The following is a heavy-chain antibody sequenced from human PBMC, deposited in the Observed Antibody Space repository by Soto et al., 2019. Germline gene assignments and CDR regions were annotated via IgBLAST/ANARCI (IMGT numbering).Heavy chain of an antibody. J-gene: IGHJ6*04. CDR3: AGALSDATALAQIPPDYYGMDV. Sequence: SVKVSCKASGFTFTSSAMQWVRQARGQRLEWIGWIAVGSGNTNYAQKFQERVTITRDMSTSTAYMELSSLRSEDTAVYYCAGALSDATALAQIPPDYYGMDVWGKGTTVPVS. V-gene: IGHV1-58*02. CDR2: IAVGSGNT. CDR1: GFTFTSSA. D-gene: IGHD1-26*01.